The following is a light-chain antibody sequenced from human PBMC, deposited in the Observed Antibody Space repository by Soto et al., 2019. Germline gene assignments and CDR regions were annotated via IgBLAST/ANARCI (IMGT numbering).Light chain of an antibody. J-gene: IGKJ2*01. V-gene: IGKV1-5*01. CDR2: DAS. Sequence: DIQMTQSPSTLSASVGDRVTITCRASQTISSSLAWYQHKPGKAPKLLLFDASTLHIGVPSTFSGGGFGTEFTLTTAGLQSDDFATYDCQQHNYYTAVTFGPGTKLDIK. CDR1: QTISSS. CDR3: QQHNYYTAVT.